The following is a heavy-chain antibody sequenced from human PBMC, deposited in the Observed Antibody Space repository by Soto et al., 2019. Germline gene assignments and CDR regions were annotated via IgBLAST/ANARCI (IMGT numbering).Heavy chain of an antibody. CDR3: ARHEATYYNFYGMDV. J-gene: IGHJ6*02. Sequence: PGESLKISCKSYGYSFTTYWIAWVRQMPGKGLEWMASIHPGESDTRYSPSFQGQVTISADRSITTAYLQWSSLKASDTAMYYCARHEATYYNFYGMDVWGQGTTVTVS. CDR2: IHPGESDT. V-gene: IGHV5-51*01. CDR1: GYSFTTYW.